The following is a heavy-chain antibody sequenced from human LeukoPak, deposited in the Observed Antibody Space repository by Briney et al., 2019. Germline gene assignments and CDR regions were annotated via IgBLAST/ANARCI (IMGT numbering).Heavy chain of an antibody. CDR1: GFTFSSHW. CDR2: IKQDGSEK. Sequence: GGSLRLSCAASGFTFSSHWMSWVRQAPGKGLEWVANIKQDGSEKYYVDSVKGRFTISRDNAKNSLYLQMNSLRAEDTAVYYCAIKRGFDIWGQGTMVTVSS. J-gene: IGHJ3*02. V-gene: IGHV3-7*01. CDR3: AIKRGFDI.